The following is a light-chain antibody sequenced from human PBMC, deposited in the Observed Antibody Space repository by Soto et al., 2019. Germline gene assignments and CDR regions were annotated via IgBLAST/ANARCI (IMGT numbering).Light chain of an antibody. J-gene: IGLJ1*01. V-gene: IGLV2-8*01. Sequence: QSALTQPPSASGSPGQSVTISRAGTSSDVGGYNYVSWYQQYPGKVPKLMIYEVSERPSGVPDRSSGSKSGNTAFLTVSGLQAEDEADYYCLSYADTAYVFGTGTKVTVL. CDR1: SSDVGGYNY. CDR2: EVS. CDR3: LSYADTAYV.